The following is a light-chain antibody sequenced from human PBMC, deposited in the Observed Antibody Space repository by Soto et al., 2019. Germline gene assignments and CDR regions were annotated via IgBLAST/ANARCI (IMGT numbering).Light chain of an antibody. CDR1: QSVSTF. V-gene: IGKV3-11*01. CDR3: QQRGDWPPIT. J-gene: IGKJ5*01. Sequence: EIVLTQSPATLSLSPVERAILSCGASQSVSTFLAWFQQKPGQPPRLLIYNASNRTTGIPARFSGSGSGTDFTLTISSLEPEDFAVYYCQQRGDWPPITFGQGTRLEIK. CDR2: NAS.